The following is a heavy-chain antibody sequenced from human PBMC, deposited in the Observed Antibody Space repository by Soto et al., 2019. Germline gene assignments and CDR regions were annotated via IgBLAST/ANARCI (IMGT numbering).Heavy chain of an antibody. D-gene: IGHD3-22*01. J-gene: IGHJ4*02. V-gene: IGHV4-39*01. CDR3: ARQLVQYYYDSSGYPDY. CDR2: MYYSGST. Sequence: SSETLSLTCTVSGGFISSSNNYWGWIRQPPGKGLEWIGSMYYSGSTYYNPSLKSRVTISADLSKNQISLKLTSVTAADTAVYYCARQLVQYYYDSSGYPDYWGQGTQVTVSS. CDR1: GGFISSSNNY.